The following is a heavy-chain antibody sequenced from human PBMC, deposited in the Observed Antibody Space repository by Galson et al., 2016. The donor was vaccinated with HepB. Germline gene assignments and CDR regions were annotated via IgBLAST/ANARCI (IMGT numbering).Heavy chain of an antibody. CDR3: ASSDYDYVWGTYRGLHNY. J-gene: IGHJ4*02. CDR1: GFTFNNYA. CDR2: PSGSGRTT. V-gene: IGHV3-23*01. D-gene: IGHD3-16*02. Sequence: SLRLSCAASGFTFNNYAMSWVRQAPGKGLEWVSGPSGSGRTTYSADSVKGRFTISRDNSKNTLYLQMNSLRAEDTAIYYCASSDYDYVWGTYRGLHNYWGQGTLVTVSS.